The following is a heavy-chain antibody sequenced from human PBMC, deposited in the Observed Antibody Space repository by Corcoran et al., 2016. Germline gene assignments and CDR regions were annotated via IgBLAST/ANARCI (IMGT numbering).Heavy chain of an antibody. Sequence: VQLVQSGTEVKKPGASVKVSCKASGYTFISYGISWVRQAPGQGLEWMGWINVLNGHTDYAQNLQDRVTMTTNTFTNTAYMELRSLTSDDTAVYYCARDRSSNDYWGQGTLVTVSS. J-gene: IGHJ4*02. CDR1: GYTFISYG. V-gene: IGHV1-18*01. CDR2: INVLNGHT. D-gene: IGHD3-10*01. CDR3: ARDRSSNDY.